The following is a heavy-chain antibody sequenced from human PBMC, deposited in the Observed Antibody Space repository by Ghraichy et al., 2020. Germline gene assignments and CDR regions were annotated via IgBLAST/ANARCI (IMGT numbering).Heavy chain of an antibody. V-gene: IGHV1-46*01. D-gene: IGHD2-2*01. J-gene: IGHJ6*02. Sequence: ASVKVSCKASGYTFTSYYMHWVRQAPGQGLEWMGIINPSGGSTSYAQKFQGRVTMTRDTSTSTVYMELSSLRSEDTAVYYCARDMGVVPAARRFHDSNSPYYYYYYGMDGWGQGTKVTVSS. CDR2: INPSGGST. CDR1: GYTFTSYY. CDR3: ARDMGVVPAARRFHDSNSPYYYYYYGMDG.